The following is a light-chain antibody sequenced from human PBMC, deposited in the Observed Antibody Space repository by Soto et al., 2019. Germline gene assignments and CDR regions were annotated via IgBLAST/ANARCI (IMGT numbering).Light chain of an antibody. CDR1: QDIRHY. J-gene: IGKJ4*01. V-gene: IGKV1-33*01. CDR2: DAS. Sequence: IQMTQSPSSLSASVGDRVTITCQASQDIRHYLNWYQHKPGEAPKLLIYDASNLETGVPSRFRGGGSGTKFTLTISTLQPEVFSTFPCQQNETLPPTFGGGTKV. CDR3: QQNETLPPT.